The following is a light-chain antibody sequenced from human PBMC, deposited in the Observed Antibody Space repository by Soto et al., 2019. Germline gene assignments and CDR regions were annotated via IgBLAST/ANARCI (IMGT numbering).Light chain of an antibody. CDR1: SSDVGGYNY. J-gene: IGLJ2*01. CDR3: SSYAGSNNLV. CDR2: EVS. V-gene: IGLV2-8*01. Sequence: QSALTQPPSASGSPGQSVTISCTGTSSDVGGYNYVYWYQQHPGKAPKLMIYEVSKRPSGVPDRFSGSKSGNTAFLTVSGLQAEDEDDYYCSSYAGSNNLVFGGGTKVTVL.